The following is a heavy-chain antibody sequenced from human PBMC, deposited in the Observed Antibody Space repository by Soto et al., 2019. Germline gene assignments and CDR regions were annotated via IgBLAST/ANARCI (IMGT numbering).Heavy chain of an antibody. CDR3: ARAVDFWSGYHDY. J-gene: IGHJ4*02. CDR1: GDTISTGGYT. V-gene: IGHV4-30-2*05. Sequence: SETLSLTCDVSGDTISTGGYTWAWIRQPPGKALEWIGHTYHSGNPYYNPSLKSRVTISVDTSKNQFSLKLSSVTAADTAVYYCARAVDFWSGYHDYWGQGTLVTVSS. D-gene: IGHD3-3*01. CDR2: TYHSGNP.